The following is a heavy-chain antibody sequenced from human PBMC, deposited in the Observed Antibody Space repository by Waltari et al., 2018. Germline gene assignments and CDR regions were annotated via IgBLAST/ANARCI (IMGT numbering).Heavy chain of an antibody. J-gene: IGHJ4*02. CDR2: IRYDGSNK. D-gene: IGHD3-22*01. Sequence: QVQLVESGGGVVQPGGSLRLSCAASGFTFSSYGMHWVRQAPGKGREWGAVIRYDGSNKYYADSVKGRFTISRDNSKNTLYLQMNSLRAEDTAVYYCAKDVSSGYALDYWGQGTLVTVSS. CDR3: AKDVSSGYALDY. CDR1: GFTFSSYG. V-gene: IGHV3-30*02.